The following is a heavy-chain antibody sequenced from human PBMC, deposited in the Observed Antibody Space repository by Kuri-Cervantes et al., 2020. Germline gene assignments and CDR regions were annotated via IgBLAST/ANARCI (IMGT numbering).Heavy chain of an antibody. D-gene: IGHD6-13*01. CDR2: IYPGDSDT. CDR3: ARHLGSSTWANHFDF. CDR1: GYSFTTHW. V-gene: IGHV5-51*04. Sequence: GGPLRLSCKGFGYSFTTHWLGWVRQMPGKGLEWMGIIYPGDSDTRYSPSFQGQVTFSADKPISTAYLQWSSLKASDTAMYYCARHLGSSTWANHFDFWGQGTLVTVSS. J-gene: IGHJ4*02.